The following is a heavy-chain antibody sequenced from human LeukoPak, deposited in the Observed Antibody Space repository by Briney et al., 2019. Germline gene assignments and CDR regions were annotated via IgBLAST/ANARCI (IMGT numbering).Heavy chain of an antibody. D-gene: IGHD2-15*01. Sequence: AISXSGGSTYYADSVKGRFTISRDNSKNTLYLQMNSLRAEDTAVYYCAKGGDIVVVVAAVSGFDYWGQGTLVTVSS. V-gene: IGHV3-23*01. CDR2: ISXSGGST. J-gene: IGHJ4*02. CDR3: AKGGDIVVVVAAVSGFDY.